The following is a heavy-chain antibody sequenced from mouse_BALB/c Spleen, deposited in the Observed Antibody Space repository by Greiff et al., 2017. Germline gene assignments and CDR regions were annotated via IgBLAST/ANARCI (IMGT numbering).Heavy chain of an antibody. CDR2: IWGGGST. CDR3: AKHQAVEFPYWYFDV. CDR1: GFSLTDYG. J-gene: IGHJ1*01. Sequence: VKLQESGPGLVAPSQSLSITCTVSGFSLTDYGVSWIRQPPGKGLEWLGVIWGGGSTYYNSALKSRLSISKDNSKSQVFLKMNSLQTDDTAMYYCAKHQAVEFPYWYFDVWGAGTTVTVSS. D-gene: IGHD1-1*01. V-gene: IGHV2-6-5*01.